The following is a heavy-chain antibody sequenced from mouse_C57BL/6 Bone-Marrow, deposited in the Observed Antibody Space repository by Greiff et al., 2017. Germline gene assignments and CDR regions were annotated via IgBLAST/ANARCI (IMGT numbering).Heavy chain of an antibody. CDR3: ARRDGYNVDFDY. D-gene: IGHD2-3*01. Sequence: VQLQQSGAELARPGASVKLSCKASGYTFTSYGISWVKQRTGQGLEWIGEIYPSSGNTYYNEKFKGKATLTVDNSSSTAYMELRSLTSEDSAVYFCARRDGYNVDFDYWGQGNTLTVSS. CDR1: GYTFTSYG. J-gene: IGHJ2*01. CDR2: IYPSSGNT. V-gene: IGHV1-81*01.